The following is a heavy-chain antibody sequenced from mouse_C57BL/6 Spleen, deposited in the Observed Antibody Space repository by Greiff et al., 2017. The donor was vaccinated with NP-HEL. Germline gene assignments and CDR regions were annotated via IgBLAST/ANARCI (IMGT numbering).Heavy chain of an antibody. J-gene: IGHJ4*01. Sequence: EVQLQQSGPELVKPGASVKISCKASGYTFTDYYMNWVKQSHGKSLEWIGDINPNNGGTSYNQKFKGKATLTVDKSSSTAYMELRSLTSEDSAVYYCARSGTEDYAMDYWGQGTAVTVSS. V-gene: IGHV1-26*01. D-gene: IGHD4-1*01. CDR2: INPNNGGT. CDR3: ARSGTEDYAMDY. CDR1: GYTFTDYY.